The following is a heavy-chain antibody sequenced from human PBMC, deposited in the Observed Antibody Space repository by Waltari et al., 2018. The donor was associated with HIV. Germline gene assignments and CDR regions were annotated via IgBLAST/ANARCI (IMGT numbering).Heavy chain of an antibody. CDR1: GFPFSSYG. CDR3: AKDRAEVFDY. V-gene: IGHV3-30*02. Sequence: QVQLVESGGGVVQPGGSLRLSCAASGFPFSSYGMHWVRQAPGKGLEWVAFIRYDGSNKYYADSVKGRFTISRDNSKNTLYLQMNSLRAEDTAVYYCAKDRAEVFDYWGQGTLVTVSS. J-gene: IGHJ4*02. CDR2: IRYDGSNK. D-gene: IGHD3-10*01.